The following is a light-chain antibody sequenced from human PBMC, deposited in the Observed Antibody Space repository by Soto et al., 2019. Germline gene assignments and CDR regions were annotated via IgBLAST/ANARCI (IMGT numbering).Light chain of an antibody. Sequence: DIQMTQSPSSLSASVGARVSITCQASQDIRTSLSWFQQKPVRAPKLLIYGASNLETGVPSRFRGSGSGTDFTFTISSLQPEDIATYYCQHYDNLPPFTFGPGTKVDIK. J-gene: IGKJ3*01. V-gene: IGKV1-33*01. CDR3: QHYDNLPPFT. CDR2: GAS. CDR1: QDIRTS.